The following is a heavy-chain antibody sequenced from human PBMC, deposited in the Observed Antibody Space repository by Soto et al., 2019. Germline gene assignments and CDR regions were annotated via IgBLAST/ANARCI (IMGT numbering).Heavy chain of an antibody. Sequence: QVQLVQSGAEVKKPGASVKVSCKFSGYSFINYGMTWVRQAPGQGFEWMGWISGSNGATNYAQRLQGRVTLTTDTSTNTAYMELRSLRLDDTAIYYCARDSKWLIINGNWFDSWCQGTLVTVSS. CDR3: ARDSKWLIINGNWFDS. V-gene: IGHV1-18*04. CDR2: ISGSNGAT. CDR1: GYSFINYG. J-gene: IGHJ5*01. D-gene: IGHD5-12*01.